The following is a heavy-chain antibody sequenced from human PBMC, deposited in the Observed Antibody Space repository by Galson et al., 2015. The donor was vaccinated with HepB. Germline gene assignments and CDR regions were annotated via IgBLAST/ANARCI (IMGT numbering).Heavy chain of an antibody. Sequence: SLRLSCSASGFTFSSYDMNWVRQAPGKGLEWVSYITTSSSTKYYADSVKGRFTISRDNAKNSLYLQMNSLRDEDTAVYYCARDRCSGGSCYGVDYWGQGTLVTVSS. J-gene: IGHJ4*02. CDR1: GFTFSSYD. CDR3: ARDRCSGGSCYGVDY. V-gene: IGHV3-48*02. CDR2: ITTSSSTK. D-gene: IGHD2-15*01.